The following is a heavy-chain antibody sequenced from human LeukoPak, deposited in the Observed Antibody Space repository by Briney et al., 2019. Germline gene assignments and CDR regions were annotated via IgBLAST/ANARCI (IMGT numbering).Heavy chain of an antibody. V-gene: IGHV4-39*07. CDR2: IYYSGST. J-gene: IGHJ5*02. D-gene: IGHD1-26*01. CDR1: GGSISSSSYY. Sequence: SETLSLTCTVSGGSISSSSYYWGWIRQPPGKGLEWIGSIYYSGSTYYNPSLKSRVTISVDTSKNQFSLKLSSVTAADTAVYYCARYSGSYGSSWFDPWGQGTLVTVSS. CDR3: ARYSGSYGSSWFDP.